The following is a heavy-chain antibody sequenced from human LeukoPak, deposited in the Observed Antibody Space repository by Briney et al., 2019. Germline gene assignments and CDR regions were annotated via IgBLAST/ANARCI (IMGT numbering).Heavy chain of an antibody. CDR2: ISAYNGNT. D-gene: IGHD4-17*01. CDR3: ARLSSHYGDYKVDP. Sequence: GASVKVSCKASGYTFTGYYMHWVRQAPGQGLEWMGWISAYNGNTNYAQKLQGRVTMTTDTSASTAYMELSSLRSDDTAVYYCARLSSHYGDYKVDPWGQGTLVTVSS. CDR1: GYTFTGYY. J-gene: IGHJ5*02. V-gene: IGHV1-18*04.